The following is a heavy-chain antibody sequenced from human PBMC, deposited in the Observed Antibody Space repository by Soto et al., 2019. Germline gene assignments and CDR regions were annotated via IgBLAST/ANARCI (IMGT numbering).Heavy chain of an antibody. CDR2: MNPNSGNT. CDR3: AYSSTVTTYYYYYGMDV. Sequence: GASVKVSCKASGYTFTSYDINWVRQATGQGLEWMGWMNPNSGNTGYAQKFQGRVTMTRDTSISTAYMELSSLRSGDTAVYYCAYSSTVTTYYYYYGMDVWGQGTTVTVAS. V-gene: IGHV1-8*01. D-gene: IGHD4-17*01. J-gene: IGHJ6*02. CDR1: GYTFTSYD.